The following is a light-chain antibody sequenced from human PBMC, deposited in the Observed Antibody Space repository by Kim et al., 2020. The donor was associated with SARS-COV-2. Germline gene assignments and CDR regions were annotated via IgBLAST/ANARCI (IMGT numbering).Light chain of an antibody. Sequence: QSALTQPASVSGSHGQSITISCTGTNSDVGSYNLVSWYQQHPGKAPKLMIYEVNKRPSGVSNRFSGSKSGNTASLTISGLQAEDEADYYCCSYAGSSTYLVFGGGTQLTVL. CDR2: EVN. CDR1: NSDVGSYNL. J-gene: IGLJ2*01. CDR3: CSYAGSSTYLV. V-gene: IGLV2-23*02.